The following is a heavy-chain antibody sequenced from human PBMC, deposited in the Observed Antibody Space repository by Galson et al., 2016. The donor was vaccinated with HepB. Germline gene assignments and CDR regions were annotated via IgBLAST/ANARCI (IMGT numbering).Heavy chain of an antibody. D-gene: IGHD3-16*01. CDR3: AKSALPGEVLGYFDY. J-gene: IGHJ4*02. CDR2: ISGSAGSS. Sequence: SLRLSCAASGFTFSSFAMSWVRQAPGKGLEWVSAISGSAGSSYYADSVKGRSTISRDNSKNTVTLHLDSLRVDDTAVYYCAKSALPGEVLGYFDYWGQGTLVPVSS. V-gene: IGHV3-23*01. CDR1: GFTFSSFA.